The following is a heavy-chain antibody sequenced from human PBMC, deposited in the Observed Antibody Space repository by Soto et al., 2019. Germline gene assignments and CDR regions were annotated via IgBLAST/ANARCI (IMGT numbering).Heavy chain of an antibody. CDR3: ARDAKTHYDVWSGSQRSNWFDP. Sequence: PGGSLRLSCAASGFTFSSYSMNWVRQAPGKGLEWVSYISSSSSTIYYADSVKGRFTISRDNAKNSLYLQMNSLRDEDTAVYYCARDAKTHYDVWSGSQRSNWFDPWGQGTLVTVSS. CDR2: ISSSSSTI. J-gene: IGHJ5*02. D-gene: IGHD3-3*01. V-gene: IGHV3-48*02. CDR1: GFTFSSYS.